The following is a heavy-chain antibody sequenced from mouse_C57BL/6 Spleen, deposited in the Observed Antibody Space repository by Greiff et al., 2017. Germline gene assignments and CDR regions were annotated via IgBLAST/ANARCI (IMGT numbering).Heavy chain of an antibody. CDR1: GFTFSDFY. CDR3: ARDEYGDY. V-gene: IGHV7-1*01. Sequence: EVMLVESGGGLVQSGRSLRLSCATSGFTFSDFYMEWVRQAPGKGLEWIAASRNKANDYTTEYSASVKGRFIVSRDTSQSILYLQMNALRAEDTAIYYCARDEYGDYWGQGTTLTVSS. CDR2: SRNKANDYTT. J-gene: IGHJ2*01. D-gene: IGHD1-1*02.